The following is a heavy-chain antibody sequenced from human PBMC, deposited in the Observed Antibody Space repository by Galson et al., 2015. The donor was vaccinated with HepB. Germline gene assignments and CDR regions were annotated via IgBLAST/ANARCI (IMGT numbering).Heavy chain of an antibody. CDR3: ARRHYDFWSGHRLGFDY. J-gene: IGHJ4*02. CDR2: INHSGST. V-gene: IGHV4-34*01. D-gene: IGHD3-3*01. CDR1: GGSFSDYS. Sequence: ETLSLTCAIYGGSFSDYSWSWIRQPPGKGLEWIGEINHSGSTNYNPSLKSRVTISVDTSKNQFSLKLNSVTAADTAVYYCARRHYDFWSGHRLGFDYWGQGTLVTVSS.